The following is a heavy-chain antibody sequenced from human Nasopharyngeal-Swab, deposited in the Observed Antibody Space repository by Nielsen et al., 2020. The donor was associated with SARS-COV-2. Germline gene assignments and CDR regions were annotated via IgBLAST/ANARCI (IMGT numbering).Heavy chain of an antibody. CDR2: IYYSGST. V-gene: IGHV4-59*01. D-gene: IGHD5-12*01. CDR3: ARGGWLRPFDY. J-gene: IGHJ4*02. Sequence: WIRQPPGKGLEWIGYIYYSGSTNYNPSLKSRVTISVDTSKNQFSLKLRSVTAADTAVYYCARGGWLRPFDYWGQGTLVTVSS.